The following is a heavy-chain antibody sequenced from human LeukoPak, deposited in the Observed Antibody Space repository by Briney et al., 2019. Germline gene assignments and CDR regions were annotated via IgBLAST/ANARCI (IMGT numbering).Heavy chain of an antibody. Sequence: GASVKVSCKASGGTFSSYAISWVRQAPGQGLEWMGGIIPIFGTANYAQKFQGRVTITADESTSTAYMELSSLRSEDTAVYYCARNVGVRGVSNWFDPWGQGTLVTVSS. V-gene: IGHV1-69*01. CDR1: GGTFSSYA. D-gene: IGHD3-10*01. CDR2: IIPIFGTA. CDR3: ARNVGVRGVSNWFDP. J-gene: IGHJ5*02.